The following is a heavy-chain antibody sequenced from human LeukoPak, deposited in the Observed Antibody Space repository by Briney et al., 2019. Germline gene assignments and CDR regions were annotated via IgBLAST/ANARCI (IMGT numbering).Heavy chain of an antibody. J-gene: IGHJ3*02. V-gene: IGHV3-21*04. Sequence: GGSLRLSCTASGFTFSSYSMNWVRQAPGKGLEWVSYISSSSSNIFYADSFKGRFTISRDNAQNSLYLQMNSLRAEDTAVYYCAKLTRFQDAFDIWGQGTMVTVSS. CDR3: AKLTRFQDAFDI. CDR2: ISSSSSNI. CDR1: GFTFSSYS. D-gene: IGHD4-23*01.